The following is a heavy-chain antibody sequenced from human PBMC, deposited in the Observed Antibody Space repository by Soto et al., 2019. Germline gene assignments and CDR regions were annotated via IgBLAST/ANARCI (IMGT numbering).Heavy chain of an antibody. Sequence: EVQLVESGGGLVQPGGSLRLSCAASGFTFGSYWMSWVRQAPGKGLEWVANIKQDGSEKYYVDSVKGRFTICRDNAKNSPYLQMNSLRAEDTAVYYRARQGVGHRNFDYWGQGPLVPVSS. J-gene: IGHJ4*02. CDR1: GFTFGSYW. V-gene: IGHV3-7*03. D-gene: IGHD3-10*01. CDR3: ARQGVGHRNFDY. CDR2: IKQDGSEK.